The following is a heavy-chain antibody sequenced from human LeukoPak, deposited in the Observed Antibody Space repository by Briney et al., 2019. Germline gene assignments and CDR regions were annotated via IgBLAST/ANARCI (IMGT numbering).Heavy chain of an antibody. CDR3: ARAGGIVGAIDFDY. D-gene: IGHD1-26*01. CDR2: IYYSGST. Sequence: SETLSLTCTVSGGSISSYYWSWIRQPPGKGLEWIGYIYYSGSTNYNPSLKSRVTISVDTSKNQFSLKLSSVTAADTAVYYCARAGGIVGAIDFDYWGQGTLVTV. V-gene: IGHV4-59*01. J-gene: IGHJ4*02. CDR1: GGSISSYY.